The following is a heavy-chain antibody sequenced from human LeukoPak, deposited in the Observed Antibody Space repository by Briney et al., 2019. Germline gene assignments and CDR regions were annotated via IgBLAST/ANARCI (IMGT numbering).Heavy chain of an antibody. V-gene: IGHV3-74*01. CDR2: INSDGTTT. J-gene: IGHJ4*02. Sequence: GGSLRLTCASSGFTFSRYWMFLLRQAPGKGLVWVSRINSDGTTTNYADSVNDRFTISRDNNKSTPFLQMNNLTPEHTAVYSFGTLGGMLGVYNWGQGDLVTVSS. D-gene: IGHD5-24*01. CDR1: GFTFSRYW. CDR3: GTLGGMLGVYN.